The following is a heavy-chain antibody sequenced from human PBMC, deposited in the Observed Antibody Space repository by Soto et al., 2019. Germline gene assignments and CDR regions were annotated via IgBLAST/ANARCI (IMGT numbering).Heavy chain of an antibody. CDR2: INNSGSS. CDR3: VRGSGWYYFYGMDV. V-gene: IGHV4-34*01. CDR1: GGSLSGYY. J-gene: IGHJ6*02. Sequence: QVQLQQWGAGLLKPSETLSLNCAVYGGSLSGYYWSWVRQPPGEGLEWIGEINNSGSSNYNPSLKSRVTISVDTSKNQFSLKMTSVTAADSAVYYCVRGSGWYYFYGMDVWGQGTTVTVSS. D-gene: IGHD6-19*01.